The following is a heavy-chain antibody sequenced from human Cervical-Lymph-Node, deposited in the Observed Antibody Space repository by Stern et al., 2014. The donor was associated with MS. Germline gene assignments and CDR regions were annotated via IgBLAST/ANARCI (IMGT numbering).Heavy chain of an antibody. CDR3: ASVSGSAEFYGMDV. D-gene: IGHD3-10*01. CDR2: IYTRGSP. V-gene: IGHV4-61*02. CDR1: GGSISSGSYY. Sequence: QVQLQESGPGLVKPSQTLSLTCTVSGGSISSGSYYWSWIRQPAGKGLEWTGYIYTRGSPIYTPPLESRVTISVDTSKTQFSLKLISVTAADTAIYYCASVSGSAEFYGMDVWGQGTTVTVSS. J-gene: IGHJ6*02.